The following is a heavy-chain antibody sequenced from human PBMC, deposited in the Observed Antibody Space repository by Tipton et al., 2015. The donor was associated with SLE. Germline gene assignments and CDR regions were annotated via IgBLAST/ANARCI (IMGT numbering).Heavy chain of an antibody. CDR1: GGSISSSSYY. D-gene: IGHD6-6*01. Sequence: LRLSCTVSGGSISSSSYYWGWIRQPPGKGLEWIGSIYYSGSTYYNLSLKSRVTISVDTSKNQFSLKLSSVTAADTAVYYCARLSYSSSFFDYWGQGTLVTVSS. V-gene: IGHV4-39*01. J-gene: IGHJ4*02. CDR3: ARLSYSSSFFDY. CDR2: IYYSGST.